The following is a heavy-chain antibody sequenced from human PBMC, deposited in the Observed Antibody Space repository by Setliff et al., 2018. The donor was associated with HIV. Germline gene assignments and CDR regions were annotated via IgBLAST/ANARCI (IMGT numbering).Heavy chain of an antibody. D-gene: IGHD3-10*01. CDR1: GFPFSNTW. CDR2: INQDGSEK. V-gene: IGHV3-7*03. Sequence: GGSLRLSCAASGFPFSNTWMSWVRQAPGKGLEWVANINQDGSEKYYVDSVTGRFTISRDNARNLLFFQMNGLRADDTAVYFCARYVRPPYYFDYWGQGALVTVSS. CDR3: ARYVRPPYYFDY. J-gene: IGHJ4*02.